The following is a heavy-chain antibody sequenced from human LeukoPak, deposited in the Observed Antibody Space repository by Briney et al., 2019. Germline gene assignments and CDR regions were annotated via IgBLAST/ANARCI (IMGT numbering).Heavy chain of an antibody. CDR1: GGSINNYF. CDR2: IYYSGST. D-gene: IGHD3-10*01. V-gene: IGHV4-59*05. J-gene: IGHJ5*02. CDR3: ARPQNYYGSGSYGGWFDP. Sequence: SETLSLTCTVSGGSINNYFWSWIRQPPGKGLEWIGSIYYSGSTYYNPSLKSRVTISVDTSKKQFSLKLSSVTAADTAVYYCARPQNYYGSGSYGGWFDPWGQGTLVTVSS.